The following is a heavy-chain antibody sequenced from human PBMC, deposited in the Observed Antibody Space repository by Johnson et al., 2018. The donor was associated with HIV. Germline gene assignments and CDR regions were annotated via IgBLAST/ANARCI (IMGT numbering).Heavy chain of an antibody. D-gene: IGHD4-23*01. CDR1: GFSFSDYY. CDR3: ARDPGNGGRPFDAFDI. Sequence: QVQLVESGGGLVQPGGSLRLSCAASGFSFSDYYMSWIRQAPGKGLEWVSYISGSGTNIYYADSVKGRFTISRDNAKKSLFLQMDSLRGEDTADYYCARDPGNGGRPFDAFDIWGQGTMVTVSS. CDR2: ISGSGTNI. V-gene: IGHV3-11*04. J-gene: IGHJ3*02.